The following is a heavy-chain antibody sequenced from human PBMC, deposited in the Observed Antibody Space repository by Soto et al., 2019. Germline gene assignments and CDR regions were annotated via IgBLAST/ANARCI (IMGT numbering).Heavy chain of an antibody. Sequence: ASVKVSCKASGYTFTSYGISWVRQAPGQGLEWMGWISAYNGNTNYAQKLQGRVTMTTDTSTSTAYMELRSLRSDDTAVYYCASDPSTTVTTRMDFWGKGTTVTVPQ. V-gene: IGHV1-18*01. CDR2: ISAYNGNT. J-gene: IGHJ6*04. CDR1: GYTFTSYG. CDR3: ASDPSTTVTTRMDF. D-gene: IGHD4-4*01.